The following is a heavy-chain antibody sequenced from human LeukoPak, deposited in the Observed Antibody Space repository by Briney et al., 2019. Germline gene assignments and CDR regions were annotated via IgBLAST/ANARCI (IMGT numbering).Heavy chain of an antibody. CDR1: GGSISSYY. Sequence: SETLSFTCTVSGGSISSYYWSWIRQPPGKGLEWIGYIYYSGSTNYNPSLKSRVTISVDTSKNQFSLKLSSVTAADTAVYYCARDYRITMVRGVIITHAFDIWGQGTMVTVSS. CDR2: IYYSGST. J-gene: IGHJ3*02. V-gene: IGHV4-59*01. D-gene: IGHD3-10*01. CDR3: ARDYRITMVRGVIITHAFDI.